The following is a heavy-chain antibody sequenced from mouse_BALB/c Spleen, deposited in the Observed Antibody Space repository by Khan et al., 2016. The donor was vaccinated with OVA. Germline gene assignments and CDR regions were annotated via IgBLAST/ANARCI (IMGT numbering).Heavy chain of an antibody. Sequence: QMQLEESGAELAKPGASVKMSCKASGYTFTSYWMHWVKQRPGQGLEWIGYINPSTGYTEYNQKFKDKATLTADKSSSTAYMQLSSLTSEDSAVYYCARYKYGNHYYAMDYWGQGTSVTVSS. CDR1: GYTFTSYW. J-gene: IGHJ4*01. V-gene: IGHV1-7*01. D-gene: IGHD2-10*02. CDR2: INPSTGYT. CDR3: ARYKYGNHYYAMDY.